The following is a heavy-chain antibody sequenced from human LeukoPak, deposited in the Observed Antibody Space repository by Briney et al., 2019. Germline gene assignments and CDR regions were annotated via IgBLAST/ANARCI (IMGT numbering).Heavy chain of an antibody. Sequence: SVKVSCKASGGTFSSYAISWVRQAPGQGLEWMGGIIPIFGTANYAQKFQGRVTITADKSTSTAYMELSSLRSEDTAVYYCARTYDFWSGYPWWGQGTLVTVSS. CDR2: IIPIFGTA. J-gene: IGHJ4*02. CDR3: ARTYDFWSGYPW. CDR1: GGTFSSYA. V-gene: IGHV1-69*06. D-gene: IGHD3-3*01.